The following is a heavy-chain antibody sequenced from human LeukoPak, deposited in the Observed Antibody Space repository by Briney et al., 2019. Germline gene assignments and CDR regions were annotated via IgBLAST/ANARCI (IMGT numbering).Heavy chain of an antibody. D-gene: IGHD3-16*01. CDR2: IYYSGST. J-gene: IGHJ3*02. V-gene: IGHV4-39*01. Sequence: NPSETLSLTCTVSGGSISSSSYYWGWIRQPPGQGLEWIGSIYYSGSTYYNPSLKSRVTISVDTSKNQFSLKLSSVTAADTAVYYCARSGGNIYDWALDIWGQGTMVTVSS. CDR1: GGSISSSSYY. CDR3: ARSGGNIYDWALDI.